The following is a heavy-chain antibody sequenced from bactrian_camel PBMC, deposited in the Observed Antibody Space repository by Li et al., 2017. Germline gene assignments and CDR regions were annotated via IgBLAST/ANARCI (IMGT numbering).Heavy chain of an antibody. D-gene: IGHD4*01. V-gene: IGHV3-2*01. CDR3: AAEVLCYVSDFVPSFGY. Sequence: HVQLVESGGGSVQAGGSLRLSCTASGLTLSGHCMGWFRQRPGEVLEAVAVIESDGTIKYSEFVKGRFTISKDNIKKILSLQMNALKPEDTAMYYCAAEVLCYVSDFVPSFGYWGQGTQVTVS. CDR2: IESDGTIK. CDR1: GLTLSGHC. J-gene: IGHJ6*01.